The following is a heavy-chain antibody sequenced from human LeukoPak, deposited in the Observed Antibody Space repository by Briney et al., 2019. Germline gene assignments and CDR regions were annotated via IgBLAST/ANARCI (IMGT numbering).Heavy chain of an antibody. Sequence: PGGSLRLSCAASGFTFSSYSMNWVRQAPGKGLEWVSSISSSSSYIYYADSVKGRFTISRDNAKNSLYLQMNSLRAEDTAVYYCARDSYDSSGHRCNAFDIWGQGTMVTVSS. D-gene: IGHD3-22*01. CDR3: ARDSYDSSGHRCNAFDI. J-gene: IGHJ3*02. CDR2: ISSSSSYI. V-gene: IGHV3-21*01. CDR1: GFTFSSYS.